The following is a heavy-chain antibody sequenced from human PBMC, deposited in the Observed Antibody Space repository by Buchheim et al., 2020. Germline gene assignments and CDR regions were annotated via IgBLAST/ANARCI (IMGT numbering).Heavy chain of an antibody. CDR2: ISYSGST. D-gene: IGHD4-17*01. CDR3: ARLQDDYGDFYYMGV. CDR1: GGSVSSSSYY. J-gene: IGHJ6*03. V-gene: IGHV4-39*01. Sequence: QLQLQESGPGLVKPSETLSPTCTVSGGSVSSSSYYWGWVRQPPEKGLEWIGSISYSGSTYYNPSLKSRVSISVDTSKNQFSLRMNSGTAANTAVYYCARLQDDYGDFYYMGVWGEGTT.